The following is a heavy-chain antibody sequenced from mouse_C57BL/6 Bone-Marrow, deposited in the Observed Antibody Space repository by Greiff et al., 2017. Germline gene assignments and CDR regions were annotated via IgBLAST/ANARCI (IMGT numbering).Heavy chain of an antibody. CDR2: INPNNGGT. J-gene: IGHJ3*01. D-gene: IGHD2-4*01. V-gene: IGHV1-18*01. CDR1: GYTFTDYN. CDR3: AIYYDLAY. Sequence: VQLQQSGPELVKPGASVKLPCKASGYTFTDYNLDWVQQSHGKSLEWLGYINPNNGGTFYNQKFKGKATLTVDTSSSTAYMELHGLTSEETAIYYCAIYYDLAYWGQGTLVTVSA.